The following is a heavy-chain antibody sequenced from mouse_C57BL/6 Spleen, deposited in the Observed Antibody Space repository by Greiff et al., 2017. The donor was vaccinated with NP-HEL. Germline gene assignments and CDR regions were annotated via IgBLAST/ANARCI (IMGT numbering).Heavy chain of an antibody. V-gene: IGHV5-17*01. CDR1: GFTFSDYG. CDR2: LSSGSSTI. D-gene: IGHD4-1*01. Sequence: EVQLVESGGGLVKPGGSLKLSCAASGFTFSDYGMHWVRQAPEKGLEWVAYLSSGSSTIYYADTVKGRFTISRDNAKNTLFLQMTSLRSEDTAMYYCARLGLYYAMDYWGQGTSVTVSS. CDR3: ARLGLYYAMDY. J-gene: IGHJ4*01.